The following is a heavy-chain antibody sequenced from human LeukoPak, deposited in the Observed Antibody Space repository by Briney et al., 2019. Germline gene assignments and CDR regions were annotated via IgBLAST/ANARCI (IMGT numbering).Heavy chain of an antibody. V-gene: IGHV1-69*05. CDR2: IIPIFGTA. J-gene: IGHJ5*02. CDR3: ARAGYCSSTSCYGDLNWFDP. Sequence: SVKVSCKASGGTFSSYAISWVRQAPGQGLEWMGRIIPIFGTANYAQKLQGRGTITTDESTSTAYMELSSLRSEDTAVYYCARAGYCSSTSCYGDLNWFDPWGQGTLVTVSS. D-gene: IGHD2-2*01. CDR1: GGTFSSYA.